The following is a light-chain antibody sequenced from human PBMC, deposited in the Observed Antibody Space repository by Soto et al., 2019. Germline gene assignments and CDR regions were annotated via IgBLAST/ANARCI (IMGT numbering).Light chain of an antibody. V-gene: IGKV3-20*01. CDR1: QSVTNNY. Sequence: EIVLTQSPGTLSLSPGERATLSCRASQSVTNNYLAWYQQKTGQTPRLIVYLASSRAPGIPDRFSGSGSGTHCTRIIRRVEPEDFGVYYFQQYGSSPWTFGQGTKVEIK. CDR3: QQYGSSPWT. J-gene: IGKJ1*01. CDR2: LAS.